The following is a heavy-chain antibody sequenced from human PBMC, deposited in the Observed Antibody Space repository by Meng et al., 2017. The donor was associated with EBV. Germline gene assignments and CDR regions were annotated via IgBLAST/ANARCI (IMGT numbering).Heavy chain of an antibody. CDR1: GYTFTSYG. CDR2: ISAYNGST. CDR3: ARVRTFGGVIPPDY. Sequence: QGQLVHSGAELKKPGAPVKVSCKASGYTFTSYGISWVRQAPGQGLEWMGWISAYNGSTNYAQKLQGRVTMTTDTSTSTAYMELRSLRSDDTAVYYCARVRTFGGVIPPDYWGQGTLVTVSS. D-gene: IGHD3-16*02. V-gene: IGHV1-18*01. J-gene: IGHJ4*02.